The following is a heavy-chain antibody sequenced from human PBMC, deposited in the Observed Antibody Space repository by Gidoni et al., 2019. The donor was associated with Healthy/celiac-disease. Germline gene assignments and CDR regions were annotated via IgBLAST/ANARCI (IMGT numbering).Heavy chain of an antibody. Sequence: EVQLVESGGGLVKPGGSRRVSWAASGFTFSRYSMNWVRQAPGKGLGWVSSISSSSSYIYYADSVKGRFTISRDNAKNSLYLQLISLRAEDTAVYYCARVLGDYAKLSYYYMDVWGKGTTVTVSS. V-gene: IGHV3-21*01. CDR2: ISSSSSYI. D-gene: IGHD4-17*01. CDR3: ARVLGDYAKLSYYYMDV. CDR1: GFTFSRYS. J-gene: IGHJ6*03.